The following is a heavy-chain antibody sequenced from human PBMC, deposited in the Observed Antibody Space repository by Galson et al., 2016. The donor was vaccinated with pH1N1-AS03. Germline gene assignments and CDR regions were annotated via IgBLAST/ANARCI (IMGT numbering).Heavy chain of an antibody. CDR2: ISWNDNK. CDR1: GFSLSTSEVG. J-gene: IGHJ4*02. V-gene: IGHV2-5*01. Sequence: PALVKPTQTLTLTCTFSGFSLSTSEVGVGWIRQPPGKALEWLALISWNDNKLYRPSLKSRLTITKDTSKNQVVLTMTNMDPEYTATYYCGHGTAGYWGQGILVTVSS. D-gene: IGHD2-8*02. CDR3: GHGTAGY.